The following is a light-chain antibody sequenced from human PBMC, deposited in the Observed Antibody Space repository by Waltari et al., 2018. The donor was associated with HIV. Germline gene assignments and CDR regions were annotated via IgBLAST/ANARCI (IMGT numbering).Light chain of an antibody. CDR2: KAS. Sequence: IQMTQSPSILSASVGDRVTITCRASPNVDRWLAWYQQRPGRAPKPLIYKASTLEFGVPARFSGSGSGTDFTLTINSLHPDDFATYYCQQYNSDFYTFGQGTRLDLK. V-gene: IGKV1-5*03. J-gene: IGKJ2*01. CDR1: PNVDRW. CDR3: QQYNSDFYT.